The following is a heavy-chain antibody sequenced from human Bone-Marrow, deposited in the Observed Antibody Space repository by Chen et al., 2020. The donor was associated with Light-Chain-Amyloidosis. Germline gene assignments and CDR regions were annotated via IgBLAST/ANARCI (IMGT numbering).Heavy chain of an antibody. J-gene: IGHJ4*02. D-gene: IGHD3-3*01. CDR1: GYTFTSYG. CDR3: ARELAGITIFGVVTAPDY. V-gene: IGHV1-18*01. CDR2: ISAYNGNT. Sequence: QVQLVQSGAEVKKPGASVKVSCKASGYTFTSYGISGVRQAPGQGLEWMGWISAYNGNTNHAQKLQGRVTMTTDTSTSTAYMELRSLRSDDTAVYYCARELAGITIFGVVTAPDYWGQGTLVTCLL.